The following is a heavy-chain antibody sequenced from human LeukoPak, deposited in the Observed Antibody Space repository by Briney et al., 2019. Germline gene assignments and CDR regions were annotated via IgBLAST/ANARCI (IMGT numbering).Heavy chain of an antibody. D-gene: IGHD2-15*01. CDR1: GYTFTGYY. Sequence: ASVKVSCKASGYTFTGYYMHWVRQAPGQGLEWMGWVSASNGNTNYAQNFQGRVTMTTDTSTRTAYMELRSLRSDDTAVYYCARDRDVVLIAAPGYWGQGTLVTVSS. V-gene: IGHV1-18*04. CDR3: ARDRDVVLIAAPGY. J-gene: IGHJ4*02. CDR2: VSASNGNT.